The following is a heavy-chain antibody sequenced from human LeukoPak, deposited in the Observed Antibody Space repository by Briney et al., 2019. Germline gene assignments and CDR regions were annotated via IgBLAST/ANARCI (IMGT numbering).Heavy chain of an antibody. CDR3: ARDNIAAAATNWFDP. CDR1: GFTFSSYS. J-gene: IGHJ5*02. V-gene: IGHV3-7*01. D-gene: IGHD6-13*01. Sequence: GGSLRLSCAASGFTFSSYSMNWVRQAPGKGLEWVANIRQDGSEKYYVDSVKGRFTISRDNAKNSLYLQMNSLRAEDTAVYYCARDNIAAAATNWFDPWGQGTLVTVSS. CDR2: IRQDGSEK.